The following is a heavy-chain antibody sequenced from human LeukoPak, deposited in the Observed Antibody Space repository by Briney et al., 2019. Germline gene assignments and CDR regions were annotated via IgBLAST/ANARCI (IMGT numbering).Heavy chain of an antibody. D-gene: IGHD3-10*01. CDR1: GFTFSTYG. CDR3: AKDLLRDRWFGES. J-gene: IGHJ5*02. V-gene: IGHV3-30*02. CDR2: IRYDGSHK. Sequence: GGSLRLSCAASGFTFSTYGMHWVRQAPGEGLEWVAFIRYDGSHKYYADSVKGLFTISRDDSKYTLYLQMNSLRVEDTAVYYCAKDLLRDRWFGESWGQGTLVTVSS.